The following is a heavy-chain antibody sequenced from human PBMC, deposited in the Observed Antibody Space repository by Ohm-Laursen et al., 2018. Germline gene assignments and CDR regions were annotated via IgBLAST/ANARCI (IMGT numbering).Heavy chain of an antibody. CDR3: ARDCRAVAGGGYYFDY. V-gene: IGHV3-66*01. J-gene: IGHJ4*02. CDR1: GFTVSSNY. Sequence: LRLSCAASGFTVSSNYMSWVRQAPGKGLEWVSVMYSGGKTYYADSVKGRFTISRDNSKNTLYLHMNSLRAEDTAVYYCARDCRAVAGGGYYFDYWGQGTLVTVSS. D-gene: IGHD6-19*01. CDR2: MYSGGKT.